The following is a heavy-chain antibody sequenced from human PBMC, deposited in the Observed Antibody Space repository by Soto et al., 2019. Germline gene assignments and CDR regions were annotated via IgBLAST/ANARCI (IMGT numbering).Heavy chain of an antibody. Sequence: PGGSLRLSCAASGFTFRSYAMHWVRQAPGKGLEWVAVISYDGSNKYYADSVKGRFTISRDNSKNTLYLQMNSLRAEDTAVYYCARDRISSNYYYGMDVWGQGTTVTVSS. CDR2: ISYDGSNK. J-gene: IGHJ6*02. D-gene: IGHD3-10*01. CDR3: ARDRISSNYYYGMDV. CDR1: GFTFRSYA. V-gene: IGHV3-30-3*01.